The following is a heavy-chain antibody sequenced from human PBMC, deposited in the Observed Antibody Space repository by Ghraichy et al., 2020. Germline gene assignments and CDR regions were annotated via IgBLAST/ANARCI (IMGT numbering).Heavy chain of an antibody. CDR2: ISAYNGNT. Sequence: ASVKVSCKASGYTFTSYGISWVRQAPGQGLEWMGWISAYNGNTNYAQKLQGRVTMTTDTSTNTAYMELRSLRPDDTAVYYCARDFHSSDSEDYWGQGTLVTVSS. CDR1: GYTFTSYG. D-gene: IGHD3-22*01. J-gene: IGHJ4*02. CDR3: ARDFHSSDSEDY. V-gene: IGHV1-18*01.